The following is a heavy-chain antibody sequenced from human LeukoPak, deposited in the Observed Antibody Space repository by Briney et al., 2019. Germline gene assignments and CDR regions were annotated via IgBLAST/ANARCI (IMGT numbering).Heavy chain of an antibody. D-gene: IGHD6-13*01. Sequence: ASVKVSCKASGYTFTGYYMHWVRQAPGQGLEWMGWINPNSGDTKYAQKFQGRVTMTRDTSISTAYMELSRLRSDDTAVYYCAKEYSSSWSTWFDPWGQGTLVTVSS. J-gene: IGHJ5*02. V-gene: IGHV1-2*02. CDR3: AKEYSSSWSTWFDP. CDR1: GYTFTGYY. CDR2: INPNSGDT.